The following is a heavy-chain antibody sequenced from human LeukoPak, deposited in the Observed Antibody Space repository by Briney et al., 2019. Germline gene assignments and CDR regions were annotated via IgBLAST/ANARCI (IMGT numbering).Heavy chain of an antibody. CDR2: ITSSSTYS. J-gene: IGHJ4*02. V-gene: IGHV3-21*01. CDR1: GFTFNRYW. D-gene: IGHD6-13*01. CDR3: ARTTRSSSSWYESYSFDY. Sequence: GGSPRLSCAASGFTFNRYWMSWVRQAPGKGLEWVSSITSSSTYSDYADSVKGRLTISRDNAKNSLYLQMNSLRAEDTAVYYCARTTRSSSSWYESYSFDYWGQGTLVTVSS.